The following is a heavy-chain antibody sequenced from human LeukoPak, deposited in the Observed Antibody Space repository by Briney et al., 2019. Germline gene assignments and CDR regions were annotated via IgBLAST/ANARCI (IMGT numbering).Heavy chain of an antibody. CDR2: IYYSGST. D-gene: IGHD1-14*01. Sequence: SETLSLTCTVSGGSISSSSYYWGWIRQPPGKGLEWIGSIYYSGSTYYNPSLKSRVTISVDTSKNQFSLKLSSVTAAATAVYYCASDGSTTWSTYYYYYYMDVWGKGTTVTVSS. V-gene: IGHV4-39*07. CDR1: GGSISSSSYY. CDR3: ASDGSTTWSTYYYYYYMDV. J-gene: IGHJ6*03.